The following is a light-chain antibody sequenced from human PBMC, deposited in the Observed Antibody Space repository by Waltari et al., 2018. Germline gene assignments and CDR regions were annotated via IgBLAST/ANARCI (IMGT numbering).Light chain of an antibody. Sequence: QSALTQPASVSGSPGQSIIISCTGTSSDIGDYHYVSWYQQHPGKAPKPMIYEVTKRPSGVPRRFSGSKSGNKASLAISGLQPEDEATYYCCSRAGDYTWLFGGGTKVTVL. CDR1: SSDIGDYHY. V-gene: IGLV2-11*01. CDR2: EVT. CDR3: CSRAGDYTWL. J-gene: IGLJ2*01.